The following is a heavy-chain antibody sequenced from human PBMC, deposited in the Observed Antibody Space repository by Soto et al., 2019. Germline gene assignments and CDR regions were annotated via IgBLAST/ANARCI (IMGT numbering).Heavy chain of an antibody. V-gene: IGHV3-21*01. CDR2: IGDTGGNI. Sequence: EVQLVESGGALVKPGGSRRLSCAASGFIFSSYSMNWVRQAPGKGLEWVSSIGDTGGNIYYAASVKGRFTISRDNAKNSLYLQMNSLKAEDAAVYHCARERRYYDSSGYPRPLFDAWGQGTLVTVSS. D-gene: IGHD3-22*01. J-gene: IGHJ5*02. CDR1: GFIFSSYS. CDR3: ARERRYYDSSGYPRPLFDA.